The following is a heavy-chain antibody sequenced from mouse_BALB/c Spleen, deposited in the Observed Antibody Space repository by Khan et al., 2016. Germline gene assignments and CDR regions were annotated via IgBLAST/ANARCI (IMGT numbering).Heavy chain of an antibody. CDR3: AKRTGTPWDY. V-gene: IGHV9-3*02. D-gene: IGHD4-1*01. J-gene: IGHJ2*01. CDR2: INTNTGEP. Sequence: QIQLVQSGPELKKPGETVKISCKASGYTFTNYGMNWVKQAPGKGLKWMGWINTNTGEPTYAEEFKGRFAFSLETSASTAYLQINNFKNEDTATXFCAKRTGTPWDYWGQGTTLTVSS. CDR1: GYTFTNYG.